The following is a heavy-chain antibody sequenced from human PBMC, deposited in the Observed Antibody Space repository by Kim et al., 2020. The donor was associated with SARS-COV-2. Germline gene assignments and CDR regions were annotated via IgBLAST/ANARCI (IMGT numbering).Heavy chain of an antibody. Sequence: ADSVKGRFTISRDNSKNTLYLRMNSLRAEDTAVYYCAKSGGYSYGVFDYWGQGTLVTVSS. D-gene: IGHD5-18*01. J-gene: IGHJ4*02. CDR3: AKSGGYSYGVFDY. V-gene: IGHV3-30*02.